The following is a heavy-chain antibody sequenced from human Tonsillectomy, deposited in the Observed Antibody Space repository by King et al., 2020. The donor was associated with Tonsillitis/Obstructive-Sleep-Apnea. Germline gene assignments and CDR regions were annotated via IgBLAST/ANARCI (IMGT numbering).Heavy chain of an antibody. CDR3: ARLWDSSSYYYYYYYMDV. CDR1: GYGFTSYW. Sequence: VQLVESGAEVKKPGESLKISCKGSGYGFTSYWIGWVRQMPGKGLEWMGIIYPGDSDTRYSPSFQGQVTISADKSISTAYLQWSSLKASDTAMYYCARLWDSSSYYYYYYYMDVWGKGTTVTVSS. CDR2: IYPGDSDT. D-gene: IGHD6-6*01. V-gene: IGHV5-51*01. J-gene: IGHJ6*03.